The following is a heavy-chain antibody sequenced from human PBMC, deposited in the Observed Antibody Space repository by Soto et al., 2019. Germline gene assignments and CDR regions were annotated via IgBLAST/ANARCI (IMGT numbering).Heavy chain of an antibody. D-gene: IGHD3-22*01. J-gene: IGHJ3*02. CDR2: INHSGST. V-gene: IGHV4-34*01. CDR3: ASVLYDSSGYYYSNAFDI. Sequence: QVQLQQWGAGLLKPSETLSLTCAVYGGSFSGYYWSWIRQPPGKGLEWIGEINHSGSTNYNPSLKSRVTISVDTSKNQFSLKLSSVTAADTAVYYCASVLYDSSGYYYSNAFDIWGQGTMVTVSS. CDR1: GGSFSGYY.